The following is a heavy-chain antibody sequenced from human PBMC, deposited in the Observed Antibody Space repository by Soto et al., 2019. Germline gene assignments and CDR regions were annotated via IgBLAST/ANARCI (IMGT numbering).Heavy chain of an antibody. CDR3: QRDVQVHTPAFVY. D-gene: IGHD3-10*01. V-gene: IGHV1-69*19. CDR2: ISPMFGAA. Sequence: QVQLVQSGAEMKKPGSSVKVSCQSSGGTFNTYAMNWVRQAPGQGPEWMGDISPMFGAANYAPKLQGRVTITADESTGTSYMQLRSLTSEDTALYLCQRDVQVHTPAFVYWGQGTRVSVSS. J-gene: IGHJ4*02. CDR1: GGTFNTYA.